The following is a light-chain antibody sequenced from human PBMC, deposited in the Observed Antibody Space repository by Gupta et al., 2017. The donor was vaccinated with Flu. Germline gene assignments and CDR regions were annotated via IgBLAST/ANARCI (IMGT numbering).Light chain of an antibody. J-gene: IGKJ1*01. V-gene: IGKV1-5*03. CDR3: QQYDGPWT. CDR2: KAS. CDR1: QTIKTW. Sequence: QMTQSPSTLSASVGDRVTITCRASQTIKTWLAWFQRKPGEAPKLLIYKASTLETGVPSRFSGSGSGTEFTLTISSLQPDDFATYYCQQYDGPWTFGQGTKVEIK.